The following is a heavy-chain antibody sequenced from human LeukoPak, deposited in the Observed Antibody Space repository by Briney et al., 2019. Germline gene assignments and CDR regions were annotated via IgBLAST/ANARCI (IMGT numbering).Heavy chain of an antibody. CDR3: AKARDSSSYTDAFDI. J-gene: IGHJ3*02. CDR1: GFTFSSYA. V-gene: IGHV3-23*01. CDR2: ISGSGGST. D-gene: IGHD6-6*01. Sequence: GGSLRLSCAASGFTFSSYAMSWVRQAPGKGLEWVSAISGSGGSTYYADSVKGRFTISRDNSKNTLCLQMNSLRAEDTAVYYCAKARDSSSYTDAFDIWGQGTMVTVSS.